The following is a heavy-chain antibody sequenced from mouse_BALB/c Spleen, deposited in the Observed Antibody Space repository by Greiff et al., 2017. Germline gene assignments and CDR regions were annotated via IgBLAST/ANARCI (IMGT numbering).Heavy chain of an antibody. Sequence: QVQLQQSGPELVKPGASVQMSCKASGYTFTDYVISWVKQRTGQGLEWIGEIYPGSGSTYYNEKFKGQATLTADKSSNTAYMQLSSLTSEASAVYFCAIYGNFLDYWGQGTTLTVSA. CDR3: AIYGNFLDY. V-gene: IGHV1-81*01. CDR1: GYTFTDYV. D-gene: IGHD2-1*01. J-gene: IGHJ2*01. CDR2: IYPGSGST.